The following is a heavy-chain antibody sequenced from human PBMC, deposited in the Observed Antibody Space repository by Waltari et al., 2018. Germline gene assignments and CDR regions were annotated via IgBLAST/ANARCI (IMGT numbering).Heavy chain of an antibody. CDR3: VRDGRGNWAEYLQE. D-gene: IGHD1-1*01. V-gene: IGHV3-7*01. Sequence: EVELVESGGDLVQPGGSLRLSCAASGFIFSDYWMPWVRQAPGKGLEWVANIKHDGTEKYYVDSVKGRFTISRDNAKNSLYLQMNSLRVDDTAVYYCVRDGRGNWAEYLQEWGQGTLITVSS. CDR2: IKHDGTEK. CDR1: GFIFSDYW. J-gene: IGHJ1*01.